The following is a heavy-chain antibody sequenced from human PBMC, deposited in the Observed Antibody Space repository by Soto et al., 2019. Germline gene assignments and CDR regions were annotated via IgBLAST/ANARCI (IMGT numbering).Heavy chain of an antibody. CDR1: GGSISSGDYY. Sequence: QVQLQESGPGLVKPSQTLSLTCTVSGGSISSGDYYWSWIRQPPGKGLEWIGYIYYSGSTYYNPSLKRRVTISVDTSKNQFSLKLSSVTAADTAVYYCARVVLVPAAANWYFDLWGRGTLVTVSS. V-gene: IGHV4-30-4*01. J-gene: IGHJ2*01. CDR3: ARVVLVPAAANWYFDL. D-gene: IGHD2-2*01. CDR2: IYYSGST.